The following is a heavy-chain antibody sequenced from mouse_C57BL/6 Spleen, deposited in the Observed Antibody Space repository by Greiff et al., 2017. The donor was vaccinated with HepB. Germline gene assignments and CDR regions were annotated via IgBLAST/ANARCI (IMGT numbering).Heavy chain of an antibody. CDR2: IDPSDSET. D-gene: IGHD2-1*01. V-gene: IGHV1-52*01. CDR3: ARDGNYDFDY. Sequence: QVHVKQPGAELVRPGSSVKLSCKASGYTFTSYWMHWVKQRPIQGLEWIGNIDPSDSETHYNQKFKDKATLTVDKSSSTAYMQLSSLTSEDSAVYYCARDGNYDFDYWGQGTTLTVSS. CDR1: GYTFTSYW. J-gene: IGHJ2*01.